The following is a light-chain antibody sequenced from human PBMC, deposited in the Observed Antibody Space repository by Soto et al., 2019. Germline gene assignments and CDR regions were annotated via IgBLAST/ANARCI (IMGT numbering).Light chain of an antibody. CDR3: QQYSSYSRT. Sequence: DIQMTQSPYTLSASLGDRVTITCRASQGISTWLAWYQQKPGTAPKLLIYDASSLESGVPSRFSGSGSGTEFSLTISSLQPDDYVTYSCQQYSSYSRTFGQGTRLEIK. V-gene: IGKV1-5*01. CDR2: DAS. CDR1: QGISTW. J-gene: IGKJ5*01.